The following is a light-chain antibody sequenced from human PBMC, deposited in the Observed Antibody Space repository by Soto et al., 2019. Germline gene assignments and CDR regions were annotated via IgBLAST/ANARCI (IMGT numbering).Light chain of an antibody. CDR2: DVS. CDR3: SSYAGSYTLV. J-gene: IGLJ3*02. CDR1: SSDVGGYNY. Sequence: QSALTQPRSVSGSPGQSVTISCTGTSSDVGGYNYVSWYRQHPDKAPKLIIYDVSLRPSGVPYRFSGSKSGNTASLTISGLQAEDEADYYCSSYAGSYTLVFGGGTKVTVL. V-gene: IGLV2-11*01.